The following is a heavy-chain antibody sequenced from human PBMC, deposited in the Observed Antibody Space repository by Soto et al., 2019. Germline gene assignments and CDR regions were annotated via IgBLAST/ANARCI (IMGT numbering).Heavy chain of an antibody. CDR2: IYHSGST. J-gene: IGHJ4*02. CDR1: GGSISSGGYS. D-gene: IGHD5-18*01. CDR3: ARGYSYVDY. Sequence: KPSETLSLTCAVSGGSISSGGYSWSWIRQPPGKGLEWIGYIYHSGSTYYNPSLKSRVTISVDRSKNQFSLKLSSVTAADTAVYYCARGYSYVDYWGQGTLVTASS. V-gene: IGHV4-30-2*01.